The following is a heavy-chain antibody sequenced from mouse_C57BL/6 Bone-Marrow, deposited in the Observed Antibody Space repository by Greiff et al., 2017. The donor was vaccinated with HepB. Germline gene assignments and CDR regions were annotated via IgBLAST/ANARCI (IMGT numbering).Heavy chain of an antibody. J-gene: IGHJ3*01. V-gene: IGHV1-54*01. CDR1: GYAFTNYL. D-gene: IGHD2-5*01. CDR3: ARGGAYYSNYPFAY. Sequence: VQLVESGAELVRPGTSVKVSCKASGYAFTNYLIEWVKQRPGQGLEWIGVINPGSGGTNYNEKFKGKATLTADKSSSTAYMQLSSLTSEDSAVYFCARGGAYYSNYPFAYWGQGTLVTVSA. CDR2: INPGSGGT.